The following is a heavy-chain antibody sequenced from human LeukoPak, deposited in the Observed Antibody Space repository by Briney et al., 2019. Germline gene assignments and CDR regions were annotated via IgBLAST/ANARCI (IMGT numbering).Heavy chain of an antibody. Sequence: GASVKVSCKASGGTFSSYAISWVRQAPGQGLEWMGGIIPIFGTANYAQKFQGRVTITADESTSTAYMELSSLRSEDTAVYYCARVEDCSSTSCYLGDEDYYYYMDVWGKGTTVTVSS. CDR3: ARVEDCSSTSCYLGDEDYYYYMDV. CDR1: GGTFSSYA. J-gene: IGHJ6*03. CDR2: IIPIFGTA. V-gene: IGHV1-69*13. D-gene: IGHD2-2*01.